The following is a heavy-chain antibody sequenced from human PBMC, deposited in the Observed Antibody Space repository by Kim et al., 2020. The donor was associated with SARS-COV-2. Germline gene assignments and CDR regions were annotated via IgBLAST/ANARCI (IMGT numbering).Heavy chain of an antibody. D-gene: IGHD2-15*01. J-gene: IGHJ6*02. CDR1: GFTFSSYS. V-gene: IGHV3-48*02. CDR3: ASRDCSGGSCYSNPRYSLGMDV. CDR2: ISSSSSTI. Sequence: GGSLRLSCAASGFTFSSYSMNWVRQAPGKGLEWVSYISSSSSTIYYADSVKGRFTISRDNAKNSLYLQMNSLRDEDTAVYYCASRDCSGGSCYSNPRYSLGMDVWGQGTTGTVSS.